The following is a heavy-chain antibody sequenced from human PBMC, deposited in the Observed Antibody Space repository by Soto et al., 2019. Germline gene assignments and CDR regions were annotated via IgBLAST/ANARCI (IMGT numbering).Heavy chain of an antibody. D-gene: IGHD6-6*01. CDR2: IDYSWST. V-gene: IGHV4-61*01. J-gene: IGHJ5*01. CDR1: GGSVSIGSYY. CDR3: ARVRQLAHDS. Sequence: QVQLQESGPGLVRPSETLSLTCTVSGGSVSIGSYYWSWIRQSPGKGLEWIGYIDYSWSTRNNPAFESRVTISVDTSKNQFSLKLNSLTAADTAVYFCARVRQLAHDSWGQGTLVTVSS.